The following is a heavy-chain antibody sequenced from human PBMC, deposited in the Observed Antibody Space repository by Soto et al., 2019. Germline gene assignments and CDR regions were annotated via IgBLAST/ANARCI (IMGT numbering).Heavy chain of an antibody. V-gene: IGHV4-34*01. J-gene: IGHJ6*02. CDR2: INHSGST. D-gene: IGHD3-10*01. CDR3: ARGGYYGSGSYYRYYYYYYGMDV. CDR1: GGSFSGYY. Sequence: NPSETLSLTCAVYGGSFSGYYWSWIRQPPGKGLEWIGEINHSGSTNYNPSLKSRVTISVDTSKNQFSLKLSSVTAADTAVYYCARGGYYGSGSYYRYYYYYYGMDVWGQGTTVTVSS.